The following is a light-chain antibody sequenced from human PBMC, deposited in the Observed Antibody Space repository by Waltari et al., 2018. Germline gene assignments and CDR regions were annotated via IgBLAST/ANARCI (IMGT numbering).Light chain of an antibody. CDR2: WAS. CDR1: QSVLYSSNSQNY. Sequence: DIMMTQSPDSLAVSLGERATINCKSSQSVLYSSNSQNYLAWYQQKPGQPPKLLIYWASTRESGVPYRFSGSESGTDFTLTISSLQAEDVAVYYCQQYYSTPWTFGQGTKVEIK. V-gene: IGKV4-1*01. J-gene: IGKJ1*01. CDR3: QQYYSTPWT.